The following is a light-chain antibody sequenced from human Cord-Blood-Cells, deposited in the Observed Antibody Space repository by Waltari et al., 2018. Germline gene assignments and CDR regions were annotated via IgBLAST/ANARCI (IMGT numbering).Light chain of an antibody. Sequence: QSALTQLPSASGSPGQSVTISCTGTSSDVGGYNYVSWYQQHPGKAPKLMIYDVSTRPSGVPDRFSGSKSGNTASLTVSGLQAEDEADYYCSSYAGSNNYVFGTGTKVTVL. V-gene: IGLV2-8*01. CDR3: SSYAGSNNYV. CDR2: DVS. CDR1: SSDVGGYNY. J-gene: IGLJ1*01.